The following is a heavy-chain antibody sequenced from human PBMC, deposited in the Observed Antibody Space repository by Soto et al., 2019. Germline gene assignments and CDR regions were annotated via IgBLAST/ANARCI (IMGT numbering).Heavy chain of an antibody. D-gene: IGHD1-26*01. J-gene: IGHJ6*02. CDR1: GFTFSSYG. Sequence: QVQLVESGGGVVQPVRSLRLSCAASGFTFSSYGMHWVRQAPGKGLEWVAVISSDGSNKYYADSVKGRFTIYRDNSKNTLYLQMNSLRAEDTAVYYCAKDVVVGATTGLGDYYYYYGMDVWGQGTTVTVSS. CDR2: ISSDGSNK. CDR3: AKDVVVGATTGLGDYYYYYGMDV. V-gene: IGHV3-30*18.